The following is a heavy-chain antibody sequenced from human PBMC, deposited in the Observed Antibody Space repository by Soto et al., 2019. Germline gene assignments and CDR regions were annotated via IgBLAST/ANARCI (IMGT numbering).Heavy chain of an antibody. CDR3: ASSDYYDSSGYYTFDY. J-gene: IGHJ4*02. Sequence: GASVKVSCKASGYTFTSYAMHWVRQAPGQRLEWMGWINAGNGNTKYSQKFQGRVTITRDTSASTAYMELSSLRSEDTAVYYCASSDYYDSSGYYTFDYWGQGTLVTVSS. V-gene: IGHV1-3*01. D-gene: IGHD3-22*01. CDR1: GYTFTSYA. CDR2: INAGNGNT.